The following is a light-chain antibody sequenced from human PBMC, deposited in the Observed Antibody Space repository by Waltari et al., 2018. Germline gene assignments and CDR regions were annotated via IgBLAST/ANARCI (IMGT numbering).Light chain of an antibody. J-gene: IGKJ2*01. CDR1: QSILYNSNNRNY. Sequence: DIVMTQSPDSLAVSLGERATINCKSSQSILYNSNNRNYLAWYQQKPGQPPKLLIYWASTRESGVPDRFIGSGSGTDFTLTISSLQAGDVAVYFCQQYYSTPPYNFGQGTKLEIK. CDR3: QQYYSTPPYN. V-gene: IGKV4-1*01. CDR2: WAS.